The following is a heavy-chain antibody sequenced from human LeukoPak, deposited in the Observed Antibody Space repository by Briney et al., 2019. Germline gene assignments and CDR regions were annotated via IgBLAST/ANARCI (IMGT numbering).Heavy chain of an antibody. CDR3: ARQGGDQAEYFQH. Sequence: SETLSLTCTVSGGSISSSSYYWSWIRQPPGKGLEWIGYIYYSGSTNYNPSLKSRVTISVDTSKNQFSLKLSSVTAADTAVYYCARQGGDQAEYFQHWGQGTLVTVSS. D-gene: IGHD2-21*02. V-gene: IGHV4-61*05. CDR2: IYYSGST. CDR1: GGSISSSSYY. J-gene: IGHJ1*01.